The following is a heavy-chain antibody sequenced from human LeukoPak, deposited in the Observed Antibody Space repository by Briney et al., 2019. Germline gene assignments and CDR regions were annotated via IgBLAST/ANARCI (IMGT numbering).Heavy chain of an antibody. J-gene: IGHJ4*02. V-gene: IGHV3-7*01. D-gene: IGHD3-9*01. Sequence: PGGSLRLSCAGSGFIFRSYWMSWVRQAPGKGLERVANIKQDGSEKYYVDSVNGRFTISRDNAKNSLYLQMNSLRDEDSAVYYCARYFPDYWGQGTLVTVSS. CDR1: GFIFRSYW. CDR3: ARYFPDY. CDR2: IKQDGSEK.